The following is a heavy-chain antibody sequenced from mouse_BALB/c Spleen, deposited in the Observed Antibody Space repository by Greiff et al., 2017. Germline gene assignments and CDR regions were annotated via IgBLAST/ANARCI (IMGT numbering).Heavy chain of an antibody. V-gene: IGHV5-9-4*01. D-gene: IGHD2-3*01. J-gene: IGHJ4*01. Sequence: EVKLMESGGGLVKPGGSLKLSCAASGFTFSSYAMSWVRQSPEKRLEWVAEISSGGSYTYYPDTVTGRFTISRDNAKNTLYLEMSSLRSEDTAMYYCARDGYYPYYAMDYWGQGTSVTVSS. CDR1: GFTFSSYA. CDR3: ARDGYYPYYAMDY. CDR2: ISSGGSYT.